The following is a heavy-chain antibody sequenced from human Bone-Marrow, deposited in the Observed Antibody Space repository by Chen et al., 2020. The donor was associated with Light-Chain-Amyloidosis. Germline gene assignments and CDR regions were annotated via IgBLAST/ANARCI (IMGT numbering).Heavy chain of an antibody. CDR2: IYPDDSDA. J-gene: IGHJ4*02. CDR1: GYNFPNYW. D-gene: IGHD5-12*01. V-gene: IGHV5-51*01. CDR3: ARRRDGYNFDY. Sequence: EVQLEQSGPEVKKPGESLKISCKGSGYNFPNYWIGWVRQMPGKGLEWMGVIYPDDSDARYSPSFEGQVTISADKSITTASLQWRSLKASDTAMYYCARRRDGYNFDYWGQGTLVTVSS.